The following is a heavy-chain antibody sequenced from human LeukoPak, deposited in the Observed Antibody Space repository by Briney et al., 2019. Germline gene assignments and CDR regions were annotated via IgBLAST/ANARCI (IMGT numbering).Heavy chain of an antibody. Sequence: GGSLRLSCAASGFTLRYYWMHWVRQAPGKGLVWVSRINSDGSSTTYADSVKGRFTISRDNAKNTLYLQMNSLRAEDTSVYYCARDIGAADDYWGQGTLVTVSS. CDR2: INSDGSST. J-gene: IGHJ4*02. D-gene: IGHD6-13*01. CDR3: ARDIGAADDY. V-gene: IGHV3-74*01. CDR1: GFTLRYYW.